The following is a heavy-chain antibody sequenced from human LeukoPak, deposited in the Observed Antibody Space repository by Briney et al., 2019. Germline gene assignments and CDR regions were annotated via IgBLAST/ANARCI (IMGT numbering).Heavy chain of an antibody. J-gene: IGHJ2*01. V-gene: IGHV4-4*07. CDR1: GGSITTSLSSYF. D-gene: IGHD2-8*01. Sequence: KPSETLSLTCTVSGGSITTSLSSYFGTWIRQPAGKGLEWIGRVYHSGNSNYNPSLKSRVTMSVDTSKNQFSLKLSSVTAADTAVYYCATDNGAFGLWGRGTLVTVSS. CDR3: ATDNGAFGL. CDR2: VYHSGNS.